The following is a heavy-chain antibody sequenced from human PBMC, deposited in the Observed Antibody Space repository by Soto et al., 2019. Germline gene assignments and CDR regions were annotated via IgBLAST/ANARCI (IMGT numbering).Heavy chain of an antibody. V-gene: IGHV1-2*04. CDR3: AREYSRSSISPAAFDI. D-gene: IGHD6-6*01. CDR2: INPNSGGT. Sequence: ASVKVSCKASGYTFTGYYMHWVRQAPGQGLEWMGWINPNSGGTNYAQKFQGWVTMTRDTSISTAYMELSRLRSDDTAVYYCAREYSRSSISPAAFDIWGQGTMVTVSS. J-gene: IGHJ3*02. CDR1: GYTFTGYY.